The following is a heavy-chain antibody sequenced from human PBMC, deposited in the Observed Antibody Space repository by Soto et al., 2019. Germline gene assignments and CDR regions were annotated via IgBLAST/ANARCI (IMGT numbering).Heavy chain of an antibody. D-gene: IGHD5-18*01. CDR2: IYYSGST. CDR1: GGSISSGGYY. Sequence: QVQLQESGPGLVKPSQTLSHTCTVSGGSISSGGYYWSWIRQHPGKGLEWIGYIYYSGSTYYNPSLKSRVTISVDTSKNQFSLKLSSVTAADTAAYYCARYQRYSYGYGYFDYWGQGTLVTVSS. CDR3: ARYQRYSYGYGYFDY. J-gene: IGHJ4*02. V-gene: IGHV4-31*03.